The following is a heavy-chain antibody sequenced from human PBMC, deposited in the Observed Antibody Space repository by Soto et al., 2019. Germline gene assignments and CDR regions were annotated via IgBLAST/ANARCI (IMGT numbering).Heavy chain of an antibody. D-gene: IGHD3-10*01. Sequence: SETLSLTCAVYGGSFSGYYWSWIRQPPGKGLEWIGEINHSGSTNYNPSLKSRVTISVDTSKNQFSLKLSSVTAADTAVYYCASSNMVRGVIISYYYYGMDVWGQGTTVTVSS. V-gene: IGHV4-34*01. CDR1: GGSFSGYY. CDR3: ASSNMVRGVIISYYYYGMDV. J-gene: IGHJ6*02. CDR2: INHSGST.